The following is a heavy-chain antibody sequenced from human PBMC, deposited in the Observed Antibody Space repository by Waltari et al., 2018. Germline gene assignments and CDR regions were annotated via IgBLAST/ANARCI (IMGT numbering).Heavy chain of an antibody. Sequence: QVQLQESGPGLVKPSETLSLTCTVSGGSISSHYWSWIRQPPGKGLEWIGYIYYSGSTNYNPSLKSRVTISVDTSKNQFSLKLSSVTAADTAVYYCARSYYGSGSYVKTNWFDPWGQGTLVTVSS. V-gene: IGHV4-59*11. CDR3: ARSYYGSGSYVKTNWFDP. CDR1: GGSISSHY. D-gene: IGHD3-10*01. CDR2: IYYSGST. J-gene: IGHJ5*02.